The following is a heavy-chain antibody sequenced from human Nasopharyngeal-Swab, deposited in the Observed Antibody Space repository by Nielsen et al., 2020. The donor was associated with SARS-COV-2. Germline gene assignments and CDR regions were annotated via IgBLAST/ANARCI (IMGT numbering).Heavy chain of an antibody. CDR2: IYYSGST. CDR3: ARERGRGGIWNYYYYYMDV. J-gene: IGHJ6*03. CDR1: GGSISSGRYY. V-gene: IGHV4-39*07. D-gene: IGHD3-10*01. Sequence: SETLSLTCTVSGGSISSGRYYWSWIRQPPGKGLEWIGSIYYSGSTYYNPSLKSRVTISVETSKNQFSLKLSSVTAADTAVYYCARERGRGGIWNYYYYYMDVWGKGTTVTVSS.